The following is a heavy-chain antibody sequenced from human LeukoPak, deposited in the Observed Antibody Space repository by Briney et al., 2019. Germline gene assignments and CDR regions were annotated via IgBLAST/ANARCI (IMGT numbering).Heavy chain of an antibody. CDR2: INTNSGGT. D-gene: IGHD3-3*01. CDR1: GYTFTGYY. CDR3: ASPFYDTIFGVETKPYYYYYGMDV. V-gene: IGHV1-2*02. Sequence: ASVKVSCKASGYTFTGYYMHWVRQAPGQGLEWMGWINTNSGGTNYAQKFQGRVTMTRDTSISTAYMELSRLRSDDTAVYYCASPFYDTIFGVETKPYYYYYGMDVWGQGTTVTVSS. J-gene: IGHJ6*02.